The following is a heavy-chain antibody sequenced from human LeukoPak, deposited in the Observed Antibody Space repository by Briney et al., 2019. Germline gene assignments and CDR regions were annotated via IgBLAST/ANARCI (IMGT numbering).Heavy chain of an antibody. CDR3: ARDHGEDAFDI. J-gene: IGHJ3*02. Sequence: PSETLSLTCTVSGGSISSYYWSWIRQPPGKGLEWIGYIYYSGSTNHNPSLKSRVTISVDTSKNQFSLKLSSVTAADTAVYYCARDHGEDAFDIWGQGTMVTVSS. D-gene: IGHD4-17*01. CDR2: IYYSGST. V-gene: IGHV4-59*08. CDR1: GGSISSYY.